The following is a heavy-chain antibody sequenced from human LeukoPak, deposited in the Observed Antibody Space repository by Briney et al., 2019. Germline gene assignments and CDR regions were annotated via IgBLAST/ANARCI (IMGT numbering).Heavy chain of an antibody. Sequence: SVKVSCKASGGTFSSYAISWVRQAPGQGLEWMGGIIPIFGTANYAQKFQGRVTITADESTSTAYMELSSLRSEDTAVYYCARGISIVGAYFDYWGQGTLVTVSS. D-gene: IGHD1-26*01. CDR3: ARGISIVGAYFDY. J-gene: IGHJ4*02. CDR2: IIPIFGTA. CDR1: GGTFSSYA. V-gene: IGHV1-69*13.